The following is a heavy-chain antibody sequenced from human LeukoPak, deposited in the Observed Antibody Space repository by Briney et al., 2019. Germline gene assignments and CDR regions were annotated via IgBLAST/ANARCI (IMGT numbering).Heavy chain of an antibody. V-gene: IGHV3-23*01. CDR3: ARVPHYYDTSGYSYFDY. J-gene: IGHJ4*02. Sequence: GGSLRLSCAASGFTFSSNAMSWVRQGPGKGPEWLSGISASGGTRYYADSVKGRFTISKDNSKNALYLQMDSLRAEDTAVYYCARVPHYYDTSGYSYFDYWGQGSRVTVSS. CDR2: ISASGGTR. D-gene: IGHD3-22*01. CDR1: GFTFSSNA.